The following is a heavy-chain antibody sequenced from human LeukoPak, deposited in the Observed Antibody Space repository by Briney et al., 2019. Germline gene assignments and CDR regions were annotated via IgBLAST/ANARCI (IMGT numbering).Heavy chain of an antibody. Sequence: PGGSLRLSCAASGFTFSSYSMNWVRQAPGKGLEWVSSISSSSSYIDYADSVKGRFTIYRDNSKNSLYLQMNSLRAEDTAVYYCAELGITMIGGVWGKGTTVTISS. CDR3: AELGITMIGGV. J-gene: IGHJ6*04. D-gene: IGHD3-10*02. V-gene: IGHV3-21*01. CDR1: GFTFSSYS. CDR2: ISSSSSYI.